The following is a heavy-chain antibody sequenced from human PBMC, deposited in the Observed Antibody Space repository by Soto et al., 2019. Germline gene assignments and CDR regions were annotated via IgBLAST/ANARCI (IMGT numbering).Heavy chain of an antibody. CDR1: GFTFSSYS. J-gene: IGHJ4*02. CDR2: ISSSSSYI. V-gene: IGHV3-21*01. Sequence: GGSLRLSCAASGFTFSSYSMNWVRQAPGKGLEWVSSISSSSSYIYYADSVKGRFTISRDNAKNSLYLQMNSLRAEDTAVYYCARDYTYYDILTGYYRDLYLGAFDYWGQGTLVTVSS. CDR3: ARDYTYYDILTGYYRDLYLGAFDY. D-gene: IGHD3-9*01.